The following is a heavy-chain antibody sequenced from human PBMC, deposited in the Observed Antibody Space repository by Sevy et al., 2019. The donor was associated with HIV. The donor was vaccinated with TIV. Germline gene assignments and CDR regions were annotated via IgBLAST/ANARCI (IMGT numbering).Heavy chain of an antibody. CDR1: GYTLTELS. V-gene: IGHV1-24*01. CDR3: GTTREYYYDSSGYIDY. Sequence: ASVKVSCKVSGYTLTELSMHWVRQAPGKGLEWMGRFDPEDGETIYAQKFQGRVTMTEDPSTDTAYMELSSLRSEDTAVYYCGTTREYYYDSSGYIDYWGQGTLVTVSS. J-gene: IGHJ4*02. D-gene: IGHD3-22*01. CDR2: FDPEDGET.